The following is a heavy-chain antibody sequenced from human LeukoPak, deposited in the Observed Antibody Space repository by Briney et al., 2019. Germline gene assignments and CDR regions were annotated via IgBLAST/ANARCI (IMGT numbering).Heavy chain of an antibody. CDR3: ARCPRFGENHFSVYYYYMDV. V-gene: IGHV4-4*02. J-gene: IGHJ6*03. Sequence: SETLSLTCDVSGDSISSSYWWTWVRQPPGKGLEWIGYIYYSGSTNYNPSLKSRVTISVDTSKNQFSLKLSSVTAADTAVYYCARCPRFGENHFSVYYYYMDVWGKGTTVTISS. CDR2: IYYSGST. CDR1: GDSISSSYW. D-gene: IGHD3-10*01.